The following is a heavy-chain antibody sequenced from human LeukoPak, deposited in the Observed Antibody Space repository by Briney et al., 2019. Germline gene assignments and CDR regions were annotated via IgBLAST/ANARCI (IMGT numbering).Heavy chain of an antibody. CDR2: IIPMFGTM. V-gene: IGHV1-69*13. CDR1: GGTFSSYG. CDR3: ARDRVGRSSDYMAV. D-gene: IGHD3-10*01. J-gene: IGHJ6*04. Sequence: ASVKVSCKTYGGTFSSYGINWVRQAPGQGLEWMGGIIPMFGTMKYAQNFQGRITITADESTSTVYMELSSLTFDDTAVYYCARDRVGRSSDYMAVWGKGTSVTVSS.